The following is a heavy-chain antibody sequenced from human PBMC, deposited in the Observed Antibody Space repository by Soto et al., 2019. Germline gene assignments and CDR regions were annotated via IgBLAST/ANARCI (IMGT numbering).Heavy chain of an antibody. CDR2: ISVSGGIT. Sequence: WGSLRLSCAASGFTFSSYAMSWVRQAPGKGLEWVSAISVSGGITYYADSVKGRFTISRDNSKNTLYLQMNSLRAEDTAVYYCANHTVTTYGLYWGQGTLVSVSA. CDR1: GFTFSSYA. D-gene: IGHD4-4*01. V-gene: IGHV3-23*01. J-gene: IGHJ4*02. CDR3: ANHTVTTYGLY.